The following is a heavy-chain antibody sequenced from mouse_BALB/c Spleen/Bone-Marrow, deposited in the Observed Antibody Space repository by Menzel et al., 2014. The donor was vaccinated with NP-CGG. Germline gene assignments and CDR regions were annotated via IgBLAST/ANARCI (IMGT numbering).Heavy chain of an antibody. CDR3: ARNNGGYYSWFAY. J-gene: IGHJ3*01. Sequence: QVQLQQSGPGLVQPSQSLSITCTISGFSLTSYGVHWVRQSPGKGLEWLGVIWSGGSTDYNAAFISRLSISKDNSKSQVFFKMNSLQANDTAIYYCARNNGGYYSWFAYWGQGTLVTVSA. D-gene: IGHD2-3*01. V-gene: IGHV2-2*02. CDR2: IWSGGST. CDR1: GFSLTSYG.